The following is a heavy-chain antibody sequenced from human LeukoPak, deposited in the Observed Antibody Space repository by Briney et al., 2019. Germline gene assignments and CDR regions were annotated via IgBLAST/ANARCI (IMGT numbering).Heavy chain of an antibody. CDR3: ARVYAAAGIIWFDP. CDR1: GFTFSSYS. CDR2: ISSSSSYI. V-gene: IGHV3-21*01. Sequence: GGSLRLSCAASGFTFSSYSMNWVRQAPGKGLEWVSSISSSSSYIYYADSVKGRSTISRDNAKNSLYLQMNSLRAEDTAVYYCARVYAAAGIIWFDPWGQGTLVTVSS. D-gene: IGHD6-13*01. J-gene: IGHJ5*02.